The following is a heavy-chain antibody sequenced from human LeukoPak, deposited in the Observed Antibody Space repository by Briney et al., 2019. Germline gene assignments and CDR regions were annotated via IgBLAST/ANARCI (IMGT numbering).Heavy chain of an antibody. Sequence: PGGSLRLSCAASGFTVSSNYMSWVRQAPGKGLEWVAVISYDGSNKYYADSVKGRFTISRDNSKNTLYLQMNSLRAEDTAVYYCAKDNSSSFDYWGQGTLVTVSS. D-gene: IGHD6-13*01. CDR2: ISYDGSNK. CDR1: GFTVSSNY. J-gene: IGHJ4*02. CDR3: AKDNSSSFDY. V-gene: IGHV3-30*18.